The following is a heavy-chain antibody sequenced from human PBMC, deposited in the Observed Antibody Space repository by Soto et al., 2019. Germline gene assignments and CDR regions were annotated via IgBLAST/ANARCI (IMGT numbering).Heavy chain of an antibody. CDR2: IHYTGST. V-gene: IGHV4-59*01. D-gene: IGHD1-1*01. CDR1: GGSMSRYY. CDR3: ARDLTISSTDGPLDP. J-gene: IGHJ5*02. Sequence: SEPLSLTCTVSGGSMSRYYWTWIRQPPGKGLEWIGNIHYTGSTNYNPSLKSRVTILLGTSNSQFSLKVSSVTAADTAVYYCARDLTISSTDGPLDPWGHGTLVTVSS.